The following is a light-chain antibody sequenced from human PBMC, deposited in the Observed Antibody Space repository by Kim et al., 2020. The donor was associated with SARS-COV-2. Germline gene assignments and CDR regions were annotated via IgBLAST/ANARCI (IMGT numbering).Light chain of an antibody. CDR2: KAS. Sequence: DIQMTQSPSTLSASVGDRVTITCRASQSVHRWLAWFQQKPGKAPKLLIYKASNLESGVPSRFSGSGSGTEFTLTISSLQPDDFAIYYCQQYDSYPWTFGQGTKVEIK. V-gene: IGKV1-5*03. J-gene: IGKJ1*01. CDR3: QQYDSYPWT. CDR1: QSVHRW.